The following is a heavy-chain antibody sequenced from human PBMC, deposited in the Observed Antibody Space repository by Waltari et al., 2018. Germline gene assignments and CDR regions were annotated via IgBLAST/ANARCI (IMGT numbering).Heavy chain of an antibody. Sequence: QVQLVQSGAEVKKPGASVKVSCKASGYTFTSYDINWVRQATGQGLEWMGWMNPNSGNTGYAQKFQGRVTMTRNTSISTAYMELSSLRSEDMAVYYCFSKPAADYYMDVWGKGTTVTVSS. CDR2: MNPNSGNT. CDR3: FSKPAADYYMDV. CDR1: GYTFTSYD. V-gene: IGHV1-8*01. D-gene: IGHD2-2*01. J-gene: IGHJ6*03.